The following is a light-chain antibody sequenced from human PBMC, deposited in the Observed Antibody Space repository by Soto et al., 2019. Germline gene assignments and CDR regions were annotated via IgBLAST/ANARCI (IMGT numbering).Light chain of an antibody. CDR3: QQRATWPYT. V-gene: IGKV3-11*01. CDR2: DAS. CDR1: QSINNF. J-gene: IGKJ2*01. Sequence: EIVLTQSPGTLSLSPGERATLSCRASQSINNFLGWYQQKPGQAPRLLISDASNRVTGIPARFSGSGSGTDFTLTISRLESEDFAVYYCQQRATWPYTFGQGTKVEIK.